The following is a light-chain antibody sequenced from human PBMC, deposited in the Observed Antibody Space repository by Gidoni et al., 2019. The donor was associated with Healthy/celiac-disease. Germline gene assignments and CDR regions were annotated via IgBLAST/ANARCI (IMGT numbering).Light chain of an antibody. V-gene: IGKV1-5*03. CDR3: QQYKSYPWT. CDR1: QSISSW. Sequence: DIQMTQSPSTLSASVGDRVTITCRASQSISSWLAWYQQKQGKAPKLLIYKASSLESGVPSRCSGSGSGTEFTLTISSLQPDDFATYYCQQYKSYPWTFGQGTKVEIK. J-gene: IGKJ1*01. CDR2: KAS.